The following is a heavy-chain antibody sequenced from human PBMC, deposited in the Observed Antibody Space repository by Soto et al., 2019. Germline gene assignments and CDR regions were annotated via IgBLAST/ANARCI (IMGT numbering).Heavy chain of an antibody. CDR3: ARGLQGFDY. CDR2: IQPDGVTK. V-gene: IGHV3-30*09. Sequence: ESGGGVVQPGRSLRLSCRISGFSLTVYSMNWVRQAPAKGLEWVAVIQPDGVTKNYADSVQGRFVISGDNSKNTLYLEMHSLTPEDTAVYYCARGLQGFDYWGQGTLVTVSS. CDR1: GFSLTVYS. J-gene: IGHJ4*02.